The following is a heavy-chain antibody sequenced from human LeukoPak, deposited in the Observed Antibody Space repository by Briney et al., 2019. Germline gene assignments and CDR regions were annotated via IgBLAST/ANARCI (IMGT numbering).Heavy chain of an antibody. CDR2: IYTSGST. Sequence: SETLSLTCTVSGGSISNYYWSWIRQPAGEGLEWIGRIYTSGSTKYNPSLKSRVTISVDTSKNQFSLKLSSVTAADTAVYYCARVAAAGTGPDYWGQGTLVTVSS. D-gene: IGHD6-13*01. J-gene: IGHJ4*02. V-gene: IGHV4-4*07. CDR3: ARVAAAGTGPDY. CDR1: GGSISNYY.